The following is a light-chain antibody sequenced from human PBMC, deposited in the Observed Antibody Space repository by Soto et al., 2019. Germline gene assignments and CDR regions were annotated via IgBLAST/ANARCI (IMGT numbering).Light chain of an antibody. Sequence: DIQMTQSPSSLPASVGDRVTITCRASQSISNYLNWYQQKPGKAPKLLIYAASSFQGGASSRFSGSGSGTEFTLTINSLQPEDFATYYCQQSYSTTWTFGQGTKVDIK. CDR3: QQSYSTTWT. J-gene: IGKJ1*01. V-gene: IGKV1-39*01. CDR1: QSISNY. CDR2: AAS.